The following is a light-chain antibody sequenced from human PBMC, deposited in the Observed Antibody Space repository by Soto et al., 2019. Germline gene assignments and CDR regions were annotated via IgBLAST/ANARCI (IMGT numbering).Light chain of an antibody. Sequence: QSALTQPASVSGSPGQSITLSCTGTSSDVGGYNYVSWFQQHPGKAPKLMVYGVSNRPSGVSDRFSGSKSGNTASLAISGLQTEDESDYYCSSYTTSSTWVIGGGTKLTVL. J-gene: IGLJ3*02. V-gene: IGLV2-14*01. CDR1: SSDVGGYNY. CDR2: GVS. CDR3: SSYTTSSTWV.